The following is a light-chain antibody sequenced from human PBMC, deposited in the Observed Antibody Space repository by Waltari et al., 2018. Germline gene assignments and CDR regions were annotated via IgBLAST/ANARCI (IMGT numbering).Light chain of an antibody. Sequence: DIQMTQSPSTLSASVGDRVNITCRASQSISSWLAWYQQKPGKAPKLLIYKASNLESVVPSRFSGGGSGTEFTLTINSLQPDDFATYYCQHYDSYSATFGRGTKVEIK. V-gene: IGKV1-5*03. CDR3: QHYDSYSAT. CDR1: QSISSW. CDR2: KAS. J-gene: IGKJ4*02.